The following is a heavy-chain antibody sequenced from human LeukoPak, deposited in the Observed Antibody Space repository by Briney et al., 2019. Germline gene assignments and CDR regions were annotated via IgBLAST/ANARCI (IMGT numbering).Heavy chain of an antibody. CDR3: ARLPHDSSGKRLDY. V-gene: IGHV4-59*08. J-gene: IGHJ4*02. Sequence: SSETLSLTCTVSGGSISSYYWSWIRQPPGKGLEWIGYIYYSGSTNYNPSLKSRVTISVDTSKNQFSLKLSSVTAADTAVYYCARLPHDSSGKRLDYWGQGTLVTVSS. D-gene: IGHD3-22*01. CDR2: IYYSGST. CDR1: GGSISSYY.